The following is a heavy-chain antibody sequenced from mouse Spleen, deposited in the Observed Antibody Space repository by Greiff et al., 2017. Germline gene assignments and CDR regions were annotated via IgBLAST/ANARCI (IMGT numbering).Heavy chain of an antibody. CDR3: ARDYDGYYYAMDY. D-gene: IGHD2-3*01. CDR1: GFTFSSYA. V-gene: IGHV5-9-4*01. J-gene: IGHJ4*01. CDR2: ISSGGSYT. Sequence: EVMLVESGGGLVKPGGSLKLSCAASGFTFSSYAMSWVRQSPEKRLEWVAEISSGGSYTYYPDTVTGRFTISRDNAKNTLYLEMSSLRSEDTAMYYCARDYDGYYYAMDYWGQGTSVTVSS.